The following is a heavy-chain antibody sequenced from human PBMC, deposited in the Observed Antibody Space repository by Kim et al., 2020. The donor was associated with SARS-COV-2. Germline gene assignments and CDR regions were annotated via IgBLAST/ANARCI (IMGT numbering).Heavy chain of an antibody. Sequence: ASVKVSCKDSGYTITSYGISRVRQAPGQGLEWMGWISAYNGNTNYAQKLQGRVTMTTDTSTSTAYMELRSLRSDDTAVYYCASCERGSGSYYDYYGMDVWGQGTTVTVSS. J-gene: IGHJ6*02. CDR2: ISAYNGNT. D-gene: IGHD3-10*01. CDR1: GYTITSYG. CDR3: ASCERGSGSYYDYYGMDV. V-gene: IGHV1-18*01.